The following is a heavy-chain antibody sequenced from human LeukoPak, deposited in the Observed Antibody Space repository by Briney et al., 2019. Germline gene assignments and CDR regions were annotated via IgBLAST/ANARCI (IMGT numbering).Heavy chain of an antibody. CDR1: GFTFSRSA. J-gene: IGHJ4*02. D-gene: IGHD3-22*01. V-gene: IGHV3-23*01. CDR2: ICASGGDT. CDR3: AKEGRLTVAAVVVENYFDY. Sequence: PGGSLRLSCVGSGFTFSRSAMSWVRLAPGKGLEWVSGICASGGDTYYTDSVKGRFTISRDNSGTTVSLQMNSLTTDDTAVYFCAKEGRLTVAAVVVENYFDYWGQGTPVIVSA.